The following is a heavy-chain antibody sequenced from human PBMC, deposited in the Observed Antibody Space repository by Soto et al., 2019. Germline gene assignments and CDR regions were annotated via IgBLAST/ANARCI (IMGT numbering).Heavy chain of an antibody. CDR2: IYHSGST. CDR1: GGSISSGGYS. V-gene: IGHV4-30-2*01. D-gene: IGHD4-17*01. J-gene: IGHJ4*02. CDR3: ARADYGGKFDY. Sequence: SETLSLTCAVSGGSISSGGYSWSWIRQPPGKGLEWIGYIYHSGSTYYNPSLKSRVTTSVDRSKNQFSLKLSSVTAADTAVYYCARADYGGKFDYWGQGTLVTVSS.